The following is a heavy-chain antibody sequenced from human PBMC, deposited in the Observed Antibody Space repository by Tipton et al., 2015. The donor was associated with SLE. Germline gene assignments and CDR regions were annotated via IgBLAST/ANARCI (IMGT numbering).Heavy chain of an antibody. D-gene: IGHD4-17*01. CDR2: INQDGSEK. CDR1: GFTSRTYW. Sequence: GSLRLSCTVSGFTSRTYWMSWLRQAPGKGLEWVANINQDGSEKNYLDSVKGRFSISRDNSKSTLYLQMNSLKTDDTAVYYCAKTLFGDYGDSWGQGTLVTVYS. CDR3: AKTLFGDYGDS. J-gene: IGHJ4*02. V-gene: IGHV3-7*03.